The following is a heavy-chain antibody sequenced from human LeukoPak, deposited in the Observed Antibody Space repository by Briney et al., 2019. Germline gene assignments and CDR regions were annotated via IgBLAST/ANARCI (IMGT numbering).Heavy chain of an antibody. CDR3: ARSRTAPYDFWSGYSDAFDI. CDR1: GFTFSSYG. Sequence: GGSLRLSCAASGFTFSSYGMNWVRQAPGKGLEWVSSISSSSSYIYYADSVKGRFTISRDNAKNSLYLQMNSLRAEDTAVYYCARSRTAPYDFWSGYSDAFDIWGQGTMVTVSS. J-gene: IGHJ3*02. V-gene: IGHV3-21*01. D-gene: IGHD3-3*01. CDR2: ISSSSSYI.